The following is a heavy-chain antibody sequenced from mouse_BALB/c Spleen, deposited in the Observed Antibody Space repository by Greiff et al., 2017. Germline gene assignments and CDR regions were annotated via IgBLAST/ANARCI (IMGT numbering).Heavy chain of an antibody. Sequence: VQLQQSGAELAKPGASVKMSCKASGYTFTSYWMHWVKQRPGQGLEWIGYINPSTGYTEYNQKFKDKATLTADKSSSTAYMQLSSLTSEDSAVYYCAREGDGIFYAMDYWGQGTSVTVSS. CDR2: INPSTGYT. CDR1: GYTFTSYW. D-gene: IGHD2-1*01. V-gene: IGHV1-7*01. J-gene: IGHJ4*01. CDR3: AREGDGIFYAMDY.